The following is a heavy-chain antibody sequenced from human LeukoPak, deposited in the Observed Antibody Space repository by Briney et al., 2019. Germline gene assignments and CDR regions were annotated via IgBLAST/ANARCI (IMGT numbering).Heavy chain of an antibody. CDR1: GGSISSYY. CDR2: IYTSGST. Sequence: PSETLSLTCTVSGGSISSYYWSWIRQPAGKGLEWIGRIYTSGSTNYNPSLKSRVTISVDKSKNQFSLKLSSVTAADTAVYYCARTVLASLDAFDTWGQGTMVTVSS. CDR3: ARTVLASLDAFDT. V-gene: IGHV4-4*07. D-gene: IGHD3-3*02. J-gene: IGHJ3*02.